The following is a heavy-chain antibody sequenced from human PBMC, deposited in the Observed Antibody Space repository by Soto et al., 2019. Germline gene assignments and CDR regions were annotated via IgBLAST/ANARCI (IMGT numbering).Heavy chain of an antibody. Sequence: EVQLLESGGGLVQPGGSLRLSCEASGFTFSSYAMSWVRQAPGKGLEWVSAISGSGAGTYLADSVKGRFTISRDNAKNTLYLQMNSLGVEDTAVYYCAKGSASSRPYFFDYWGQGTLVTVSS. CDR1: GFTFSSYA. CDR3: AKGSASSRPYFFDY. J-gene: IGHJ4*02. CDR2: ISGSGAGT. V-gene: IGHV3-23*01. D-gene: IGHD2-2*01.